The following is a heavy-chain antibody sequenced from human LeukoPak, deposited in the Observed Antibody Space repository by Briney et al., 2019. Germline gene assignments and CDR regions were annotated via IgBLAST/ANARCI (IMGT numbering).Heavy chain of an antibody. Sequence: GGSLRLSCAASGFTFSSYAMHWVRQAPGKGLEWMAVISYDGSNKYYADSVKGRFTISRDNSKNTLYLQMNSLRAEDTAVYYCARGSGRLDYWGQGTLVTVSS. CDR2: ISYDGSNK. CDR1: GFTFSSYA. V-gene: IGHV3-30-3*01. CDR3: ARGSGRLDY. D-gene: IGHD3-3*01. J-gene: IGHJ4*02.